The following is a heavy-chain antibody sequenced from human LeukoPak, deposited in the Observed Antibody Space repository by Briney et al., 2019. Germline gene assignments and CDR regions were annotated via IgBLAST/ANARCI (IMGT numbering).Heavy chain of an antibody. V-gene: IGHV4-34*01. CDR1: GESFSAYY. D-gene: IGHD1-26*01. CDR2: INHGGIT. J-gene: IGHJ4*02. Sequence: SETLSLTCAVHGESFSAYYWSWIRQPPGKGLEWIGEINHGGITNYNPSLKSRVTISLDTSKNQFSLRLSSVTAADTAVYYCASGSGSYYEGYFDSWGQGTLVTVSS. CDR3: ASGSGSYYEGYFDS.